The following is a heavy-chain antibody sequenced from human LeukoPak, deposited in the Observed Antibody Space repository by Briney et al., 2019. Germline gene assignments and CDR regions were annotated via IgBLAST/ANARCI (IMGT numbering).Heavy chain of an antibody. CDR3: ARDLGRSGYYTIDAFDI. Sequence: GGSLRLSCAASGFTFNTYSMNWVRQAPGEGLEWVSSISSSSSYIYYADSVKGRFTISRDNAKNSLYLQMNSLRAEDTAVYYCARDLGRSGYYTIDAFDIWGQGTMVTVSS. V-gene: IGHV3-21*01. D-gene: IGHD3-22*01. CDR2: ISSSSSYI. J-gene: IGHJ3*02. CDR1: GFTFNTYS.